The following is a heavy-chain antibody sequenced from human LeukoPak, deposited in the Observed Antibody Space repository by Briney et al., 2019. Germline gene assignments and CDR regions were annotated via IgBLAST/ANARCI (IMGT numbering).Heavy chain of an antibody. CDR2: IYHSGST. CDR1: GGSISSGGYY. V-gene: IGHV4-30-2*01. D-gene: IGHD5-12*01. J-gene: IGHJ2*01. Sequence: SQTLSLTCTVSGGSISSGGYYWSWIRQPPGKGLEWIGYIYHSGSTYYNPSLKSRVTISVDTSKNQFSLKLSSVTAADTAVYYCARISSGYDRTPPAVFRYFDLWGRGTLVTVSS. CDR3: ARISSGYDRTPPAVFRYFDL.